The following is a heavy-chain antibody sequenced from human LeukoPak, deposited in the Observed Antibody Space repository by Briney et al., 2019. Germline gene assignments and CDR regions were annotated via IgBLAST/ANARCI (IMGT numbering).Heavy chain of an antibody. CDR1: GYTFTGYY. CDR3: ARAYYDILTGYYFAGGY. D-gene: IGHD3-9*01. Sequence: ASVKVSCKASGYTFTGYYMHWVRQAPGQGLEWMGWINPNSGGTNYAQKFQSRVTMTRDTSISTAYMELSRLRSDDTAVYYCARAYYDILTGYYFAGGYWGQGTLVTVSS. V-gene: IGHV1-2*02. J-gene: IGHJ4*02. CDR2: INPNSGGT.